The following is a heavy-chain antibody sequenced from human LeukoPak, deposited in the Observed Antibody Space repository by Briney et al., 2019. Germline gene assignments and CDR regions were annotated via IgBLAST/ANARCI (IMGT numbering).Heavy chain of an antibody. V-gene: IGHV4-31*03. J-gene: IGHJ4*02. CDR3: AGNIAARLDY. Sequence: SETLSLTCTVSGGSVSRGGYYWSWIRQHPGKGLEWIGYTSYSGGTYYNPSLMSRVTISVDTSKNQFSLKLSSVTAADTAVYYCAGNIAARLDYWGQGTLVTVSS. CDR1: GGSVSRGGYY. CDR2: TSYSGGT. D-gene: IGHD6-6*01.